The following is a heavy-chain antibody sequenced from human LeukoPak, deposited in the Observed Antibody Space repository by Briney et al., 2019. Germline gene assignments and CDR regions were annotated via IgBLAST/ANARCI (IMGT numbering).Heavy chain of an antibody. D-gene: IGHD3-9*01. CDR1: GYTFTSYG. V-gene: IGHV1-18*01. CDR2: ISAYNGNT. J-gene: IGHJ5*02. Sequence: ASVKVSCKASGYTFTSYGISWVRQAPGQGLEWMGWISAYNGNTNYAQKLQGRVTMTTDTSTSTAYMELGSLRSEDTAVYYCAGSPNSYDILTGYYIWWFDPWGQGTLVTVSS. CDR3: AGSPNSYDILTGYYIWWFDP.